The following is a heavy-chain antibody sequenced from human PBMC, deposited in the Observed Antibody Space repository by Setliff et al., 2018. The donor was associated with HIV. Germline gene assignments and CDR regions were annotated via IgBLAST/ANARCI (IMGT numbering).Heavy chain of an antibody. CDR3: AGSLEKLLWFGESAYYFDY. D-gene: IGHD3-10*01. CDR1: GDSVSSNTAA. J-gene: IGHJ4*02. V-gene: IGHV6-1*01. CDR2: TYYRSKWYN. Sequence: PSQTLSLTCAISGDSVSSNTAAWNWIRQSPSRGLEWLGRTYYRSKWYNNYAVSVKSRITINPDTSKNQFSLKLSSVTAADTAVYYCAGSLEKLLWFGESAYYFDYWGQGTLVTVSS.